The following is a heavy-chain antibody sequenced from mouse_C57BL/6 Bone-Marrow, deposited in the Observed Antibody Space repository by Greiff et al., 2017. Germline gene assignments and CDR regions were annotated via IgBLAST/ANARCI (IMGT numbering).Heavy chain of an antibody. J-gene: IGHJ3*01. CDR1: GYTFTSYW. V-gene: IGHV1-59*01. CDR3: ARTYYYYEGFAY. D-gene: IGHD2-4*01. Sequence: QVQLQQPGAELVRPGTSVKLSCKASGYTFTSYWMHWVKQRPGQGLEWIGVIDPSDSYTNYNQKFKGKATLTVDTSSSTAYMQLSSLTSEDSAVYYCARTYYYYEGFAYWGQGTLVTVSA. CDR2: IDPSDSYT.